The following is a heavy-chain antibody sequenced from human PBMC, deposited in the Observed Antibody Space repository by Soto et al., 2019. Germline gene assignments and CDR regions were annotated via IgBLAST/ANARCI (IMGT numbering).Heavy chain of an antibody. J-gene: IGHJ4*02. CDR1: GYTFTKYG. V-gene: IGHV1-18*01. CDR3: EREMAGLGGEYDY. CDR2: ISGSSGNA. D-gene: IGHD3-16*01. Sequence: QVQLVQSGAEVKNPGASVKVSCKTSGYTFTKYGVGWVRQAPGQGLEWMGWISGSSGNANYAEKVQGRITLTTDTSTSTASIVLRRLRSDETAVYYWEREMAGLGGEYDYWGQGTLVTVSS.